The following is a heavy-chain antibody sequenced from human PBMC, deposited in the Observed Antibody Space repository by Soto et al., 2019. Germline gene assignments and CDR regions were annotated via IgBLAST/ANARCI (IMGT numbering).Heavy chain of an antibody. CDR2: ISYDGSNK. Sequence: QVQLVESGGGVVQPGRSLRLSCAASGFTFSSYGMHWVRQAPGKGLEWVAVISYDGSNKYYADSVKGRFTISRDNSKNTLYLQMNSLRAEDTAVYYCAIGPGYGGYIRVYWGQGTLVTVSS. D-gene: IGHD5-12*01. V-gene: IGHV3-30*03. CDR1: GFTFSSYG. CDR3: AIGPGYGGYIRVY. J-gene: IGHJ4*02.